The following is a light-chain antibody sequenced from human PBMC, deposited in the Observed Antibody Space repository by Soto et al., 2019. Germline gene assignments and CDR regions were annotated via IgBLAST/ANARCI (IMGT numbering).Light chain of an antibody. CDR3: QPHNNYWT. CDR1: QNINSD. Sequence: DVPMTQSPSTLSASVGDRVTITCRASQNINSDLAWYQQKPGKAPQLLIYRASSLESGVPSRFIGSGSGTEFTLTITSLQPDDFATYYRQPHNNYWTFGHGTRVDIK. CDR2: RAS. V-gene: IGKV1-5*03. J-gene: IGKJ1*01.